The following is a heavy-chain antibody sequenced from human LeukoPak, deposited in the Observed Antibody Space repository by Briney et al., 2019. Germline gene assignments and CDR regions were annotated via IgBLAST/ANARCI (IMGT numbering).Heavy chain of an antibody. Sequence: GGSLRLSCAASGFTFSNYAMSWVRQAPGKGLEWVSAILGSGGSTYYADSVKGRFTVSRDNSKSTLYLQMNSLRAEDTALYYCAKWGDYDALTGYYVPDYWGQGTLVTVSS. J-gene: IGHJ4*02. D-gene: IGHD3-9*01. CDR2: ILGSGGST. CDR1: GFTFSNYA. V-gene: IGHV3-23*01. CDR3: AKWGDYDALTGYYVPDY.